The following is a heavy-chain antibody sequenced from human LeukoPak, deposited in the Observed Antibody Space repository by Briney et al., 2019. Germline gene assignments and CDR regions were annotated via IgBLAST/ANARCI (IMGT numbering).Heavy chain of an antibody. Sequence: KSGGSLRLSCAASGFTFSSYTMNWVRQAPGKGLEWVSSISSSSYIYFADSVKGRFTISRDKAKNSLYLQMSRLRAEDTGVYFCARDPGYYGYWGQGTLVTVSA. CDR2: ISSSSYI. CDR3: ARDPGYYGY. CDR1: GFTFSSYT. V-gene: IGHV3-21*01. J-gene: IGHJ4*02. D-gene: IGHD1-26*01.